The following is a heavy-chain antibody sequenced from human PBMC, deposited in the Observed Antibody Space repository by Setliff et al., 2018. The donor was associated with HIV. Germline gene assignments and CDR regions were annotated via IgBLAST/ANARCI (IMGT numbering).Heavy chain of an antibody. CDR1: GYTFTSYA. CDR2: INPETGDP. Sequence: GASVKVSCKASGYTFTSYAMHWVRQAPGQRLEWVGWINPETGDPNYAQKFRGRVLMTRDTSITTAFLHGAKLTSDDTAIYYCATGIPSDLDYWGQGTLVTVSS. D-gene: IGHD2-21*01. J-gene: IGHJ4*01. CDR3: ATGIPSDLDY. V-gene: IGHV1-2*02.